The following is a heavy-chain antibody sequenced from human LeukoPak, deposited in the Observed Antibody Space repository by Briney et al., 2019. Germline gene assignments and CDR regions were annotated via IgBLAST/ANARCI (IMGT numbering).Heavy chain of an antibody. Sequence: GGSLRLSCAASGFTFSSYGMHWVRQAPGKGLEWVAFIRYDGSNKYYADSVKGRFTISRDNSKNTLYLQMNSLRAEDTAVYYCAKDLPYCSSTSCYTRSFDYWGQGTLVTVSS. CDR3: AKDLPYCSSTSCYTRSFDY. D-gene: IGHD2-2*02. J-gene: IGHJ4*02. V-gene: IGHV3-30*02. CDR1: GFTFSSYG. CDR2: IRYDGSNK.